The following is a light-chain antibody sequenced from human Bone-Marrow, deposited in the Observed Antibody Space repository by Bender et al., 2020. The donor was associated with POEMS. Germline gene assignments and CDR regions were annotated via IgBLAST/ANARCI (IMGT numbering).Light chain of an antibody. V-gene: IGLV2-14*03. Sequence: QSALTQPASVSGSPGQSITISCTGTNSDVDAYDNVSWYQQHPGTVPKLIIYDVTNRPSGTSSRFSGSKSGNAASLTISGLQAEDEADYYCCSYASRSDLVFGGGTMLTVL. CDR3: CSYASRSDLV. CDR2: DVT. J-gene: IGLJ2*01. CDR1: NSDVDAYDN.